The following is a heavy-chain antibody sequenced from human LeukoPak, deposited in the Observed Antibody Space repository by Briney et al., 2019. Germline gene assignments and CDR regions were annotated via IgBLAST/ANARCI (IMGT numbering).Heavy chain of an antibody. CDR3: ARDYYGSGRYYFDY. Sequence: GGSLRLSRAASGFTFSSYWMSWVRQAPGKGLEWVANIKQDGSEKYYVDSVKGRFTISRDNAKNSLYLQMNSLRAEDTAVYYCARDYYGSGRYYFDYWGQGTLVTVSS. CDR1: GFTFSSYW. D-gene: IGHD3-10*01. J-gene: IGHJ4*02. V-gene: IGHV3-7*01. CDR2: IKQDGSEK.